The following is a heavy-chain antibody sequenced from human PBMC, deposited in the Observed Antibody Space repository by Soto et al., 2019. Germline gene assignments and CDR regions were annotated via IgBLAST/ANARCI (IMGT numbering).Heavy chain of an antibody. J-gene: IGHJ4*02. Sequence: EVQLVESGGGLVQPGGSLRLSCAASGFTFGTYWMTWVRQAPGKGLECVGNIKPDGSERYYVDSMKGRFTISRDNAKNSLYLHMNSLRAEDTAVYYCATDLNWEQYWGQGTLVTVSS. CDR2: IKPDGSER. CDR1: GFTFGTYW. CDR3: ATDLNWEQY. V-gene: IGHV3-7*04. D-gene: IGHD7-27*01.